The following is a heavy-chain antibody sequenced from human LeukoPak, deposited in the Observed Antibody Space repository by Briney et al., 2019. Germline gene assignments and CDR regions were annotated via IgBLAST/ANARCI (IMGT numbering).Heavy chain of an antibody. J-gene: IGHJ4*02. CDR1: GGSFSGYF. V-gene: IGHV4-34*01. Sequence: SSETLSLTCAVSGGSFSGYFWNWIRQPPGKGLEWIGEINHRGTTNYSPSLKSRVTISVDTSKNQFSLRLRSVTAADTAVYYCARDPNTGGTLPHYFDDWGQGTLVTVSS. CDR2: INHRGTT. D-gene: IGHD2/OR15-2a*01. CDR3: ARDPNTGGTLPHYFDD.